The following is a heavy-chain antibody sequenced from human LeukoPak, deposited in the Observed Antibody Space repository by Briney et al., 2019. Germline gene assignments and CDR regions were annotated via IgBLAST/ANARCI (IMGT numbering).Heavy chain of an antibody. CDR2: ISDNSGRT. J-gene: IGHJ5*02. CDR1: GFTFSSYA. CDR3: AREYDSSWPS. D-gene: IGHD3-22*01. Sequence: GGSLRLSCAASGFTFSSYAMSWVRQAPGKGLEWVSAISDNSGRTYYADSVKGRFTISRDSSKNTLFVQMNSLRAEDTAVYYCAREYDSSWPSWGQGTLVTVSS. V-gene: IGHV3-23*01.